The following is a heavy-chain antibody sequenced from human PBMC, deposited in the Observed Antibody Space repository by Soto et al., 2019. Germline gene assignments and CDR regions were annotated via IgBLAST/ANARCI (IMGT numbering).Heavy chain of an antibody. CDR1: GFTFSSYA. J-gene: IGHJ6*02. CDR2: ISGGGSST. V-gene: IGHV3-23*01. CDR3: AKSPVTTPSYYYGVDV. Sequence: GAPRLSCAASGFTFSSYAMTWVRPAPGKGLQWGTAISGGGSSTYYADSVKGRFTVSRDNSKNTLYLQMSRLRAEDTAVYYCAKSPVTTPSYYYGVDVWGQGTSVTVSS. D-gene: IGHD4-17*01.